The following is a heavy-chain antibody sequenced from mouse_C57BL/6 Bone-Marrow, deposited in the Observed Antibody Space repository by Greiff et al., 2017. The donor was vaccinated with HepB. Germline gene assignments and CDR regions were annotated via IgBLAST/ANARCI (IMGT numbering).Heavy chain of an antibody. CDR1: GYSITSGYY. Sequence: ESGPGLVKPSQSLSLTCSVTGYSITSGYYWNWIRQFPGNKLEWMGYISYDGSNNYNPSLKNRISITRDTSKNQFFLKLNSVTTEDTATYYCARGIYDGYVDYWGQGTTLTVSS. CDR3: ARGIYDGYVDY. V-gene: IGHV3-6*01. J-gene: IGHJ2*01. D-gene: IGHD2-3*01. CDR2: ISYDGSN.